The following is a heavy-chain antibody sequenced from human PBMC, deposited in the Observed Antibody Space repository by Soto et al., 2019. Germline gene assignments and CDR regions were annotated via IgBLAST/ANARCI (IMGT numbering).Heavy chain of an antibody. CDR1: GYTFTSYG. CDR3: STFTTVETGNY. J-gene: IGHJ4*02. D-gene: IGHD1-26*01. Sequence: QVQLVQSGAEVKKPGASVKVSCKASGYTFTSYGISWVRQAPGQGLEWMGWISAYNGNTNYAQNLPGRATLTTATSTSTAYMELRSLRSSATAVSYFSTFTTVETGNYCAQGTLVTVSS. V-gene: IGHV1-18*01. CDR2: ISAYNGNT.